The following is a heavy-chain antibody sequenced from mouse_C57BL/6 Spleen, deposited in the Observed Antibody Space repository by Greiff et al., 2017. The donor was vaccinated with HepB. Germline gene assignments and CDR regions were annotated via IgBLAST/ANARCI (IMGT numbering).Heavy chain of an antibody. CDR3: ARWPTTVGADY. CDR2: IYPGDGDT. Sequence: QVQLQQSGPELVKPGASVKISCKASGYAFSSSWMNWVKQRPGKGLEWIGRIYPGDGDTNYNGKFKGKATLTADKSSSTAYMQLSSLTSEDSAVYFCARWPTTVGADYWGQGTTLTVSS. D-gene: IGHD1-1*01. CDR1: GYAFSSSW. J-gene: IGHJ2*01. V-gene: IGHV1-82*01.